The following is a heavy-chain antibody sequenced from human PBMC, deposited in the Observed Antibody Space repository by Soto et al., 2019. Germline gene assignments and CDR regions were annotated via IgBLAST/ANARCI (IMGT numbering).Heavy chain of an antibody. CDR3: AKGVGATTIDY. D-gene: IGHD1-26*01. CDR2: ISYDGSNK. Sequence: QVQLVESGGGVVQPGRSLRLSCAASGFTFSSYGMHWVRQAPGKGLEWVAVISYDGSNKYYADSVKGRITISRDNSKNTLYLQMNSLRAEDTAVYYCAKGVGATTIDYWGQGTLVTVSS. CDR1: GFTFSSYG. J-gene: IGHJ4*02. V-gene: IGHV3-30*18.